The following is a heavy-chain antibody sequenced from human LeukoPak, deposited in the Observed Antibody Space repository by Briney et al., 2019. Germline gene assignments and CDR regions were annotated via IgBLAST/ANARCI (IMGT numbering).Heavy chain of an antibody. V-gene: IGHV3-15*01. CDR2: IKTKTDGGTT. CDR3: TTSIVGTPPY. J-gene: IGHJ4*02. D-gene: IGHD1-26*01. Sequence: PGGSLRLSCAASGFAFSNAWMTWVRQAPGKGLEWVGRIKTKTDGGTTDCAAPVRGRFTISRDNSQNTVYLQMNSLKTEDTAVYYCTTSIVGTPPYWGQGTLVTVSS. CDR1: GFAFSNAW.